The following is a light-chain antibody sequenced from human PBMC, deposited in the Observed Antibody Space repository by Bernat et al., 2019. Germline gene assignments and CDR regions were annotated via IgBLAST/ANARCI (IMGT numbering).Light chain of an antibody. CDR2: KAS. CDR1: QSIRNW. J-gene: IGKJ1*01. V-gene: IGKV1-5*03. Sequence: DIQMTQSPSTLYASVGDRVTITCLASQSIRNWLAWYQQKPGKAPKALIYKASSLQSGVPSRFSGSGSGTEFTLTISSVQTDDFATYYCQQYSSYSRTFGQGTKVEIK. CDR3: QQYSSYSRT.